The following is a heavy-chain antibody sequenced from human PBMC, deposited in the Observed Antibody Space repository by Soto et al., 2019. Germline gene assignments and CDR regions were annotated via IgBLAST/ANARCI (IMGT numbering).Heavy chain of an antibody. Sequence: SETLSLTCTVSGGSISSYYWSWIRQPPGKGLEWIGYIYYSGSTNYNPSLKSQVTISVDTSKNQFSLKLSSVTAADTAVYYCAGSRITIFGVVIKNYYYYGMDVWGQGTTVTVS. CDR3: AGSRITIFGVVIKNYYYYGMDV. D-gene: IGHD3-3*01. CDR2: IYYSGST. CDR1: GGSISSYY. V-gene: IGHV4-59*01. J-gene: IGHJ6*02.